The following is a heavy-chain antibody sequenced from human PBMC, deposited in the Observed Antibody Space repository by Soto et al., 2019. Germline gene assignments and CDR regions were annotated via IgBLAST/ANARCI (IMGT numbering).Heavy chain of an antibody. D-gene: IGHD5-12*01. CDR1: GDIFSGYS. CDR2: IIPIFGTT. V-gene: IGHV1-69*14. CDR3: ARDLGSRYDPGDY. J-gene: IGHJ4*02. Sequence: QVQLVQSGAEVKKPGSSVKVSCKTSGDIFSGYSISWVRQAPGQGLEWMGGIIPIFGTTNYAQRFHGRVTITADKSTSTVYMELYSLKSEDTAVYYCARDLGSRYDPGDYWGQGTLVTVSS.